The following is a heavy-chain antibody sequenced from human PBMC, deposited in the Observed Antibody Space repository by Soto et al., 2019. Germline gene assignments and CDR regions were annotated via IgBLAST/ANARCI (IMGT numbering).Heavy chain of an antibody. Sequence: SETLSLTCAASGGSISSSNWWSWVRQPPGKGLEWIGEIYHSGSTNYNPSLKSRVTISVDKSKNQFSLKLSSVTAADTAVYYCARARQQQLVRGYFDYWGQGTLVTVSS. CDR1: GGSISSSNW. J-gene: IGHJ4*02. CDR3: ARARQQQLVRGYFDY. D-gene: IGHD6-6*01. CDR2: IYHSGST. V-gene: IGHV4-4*02.